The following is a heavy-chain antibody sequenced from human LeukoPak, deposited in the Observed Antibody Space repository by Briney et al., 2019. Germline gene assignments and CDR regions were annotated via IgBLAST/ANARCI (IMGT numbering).Heavy chain of an antibody. D-gene: IGHD3-10*01. Sequence: GGSLRLSCAASGFTFSSYGMHWVRQAPGKGLEWVAVIWYDGSNKYYADSVKGRFTISRDNSKNTLYLQMNRLRAEDTAVYYCASEGYGSGSYYGGDYWGQGTLVTVSS. CDR1: GFTFSSYG. J-gene: IGHJ4*02. CDR2: IWYDGSNK. V-gene: IGHV3-33*01. CDR3: ASEGYGSGSYYGGDY.